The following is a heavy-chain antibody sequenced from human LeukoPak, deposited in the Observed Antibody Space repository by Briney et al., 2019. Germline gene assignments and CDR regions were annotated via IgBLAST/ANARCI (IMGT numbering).Heavy chain of an antibody. V-gene: IGHV3-23*01. CDR1: GFTFSTHG. J-gene: IGHJ3*02. Sequence: GGSLRLSCAASGFTFSTHGMHWVRQAPGKGLEWVSAISGSGGSTYYADSVKGRFTISRDNSKNTLYLQMNSLRAEDTAVYYCAKVDDSSGYSSGAFDIWGQGTMVTVSS. CDR3: AKVDDSSGYSSGAFDI. CDR2: ISGSGGST. D-gene: IGHD3-22*01.